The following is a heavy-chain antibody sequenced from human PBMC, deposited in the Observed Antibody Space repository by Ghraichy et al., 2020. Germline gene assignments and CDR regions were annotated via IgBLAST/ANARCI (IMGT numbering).Heavy chain of an antibody. Sequence: SQTLSLTCTDSGGSISDYYWTWIRQPPGKAFEWIGYIYYSGSTNYNPSLKSRVTISLHTSKNQFSLRLSSVTAADTAVYYCAGHSNAWVPYYFDNWGQGARVSV. J-gene: IGHJ4*02. CDR1: GGSISDYY. CDR3: AGHSNAWVPYYFDN. V-gene: IGHV4-59*01. CDR2: IYYSGST. D-gene: IGHD6-13*01.